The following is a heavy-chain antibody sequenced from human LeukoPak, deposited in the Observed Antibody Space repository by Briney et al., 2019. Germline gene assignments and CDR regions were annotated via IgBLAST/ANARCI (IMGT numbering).Heavy chain of an antibody. CDR2: INHSGST. V-gene: IGHV4-34*01. J-gene: IGHJ5*02. CDR1: GFTFSNSA. CDR3: ARGRAVAGRRNWFDP. Sequence: KSGGSLRLSCAASGFTFSNSAMSWIRQPPGKGLEWIGEINHSGSTNYNPSLKSRVTISVDTSKNQFSLKLSSVTAADTAVYYCARGRAVAGRRNWFDPWGQGTLVTVSS. D-gene: IGHD6-19*01.